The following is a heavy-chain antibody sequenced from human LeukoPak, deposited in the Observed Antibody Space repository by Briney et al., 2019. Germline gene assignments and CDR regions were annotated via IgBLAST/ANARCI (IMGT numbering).Heavy chain of an antibody. CDR3: ASLFLYHYDSSDTRPHG. J-gene: IGHJ4*02. V-gene: IGHV4-39*01. CDR2: IYYSGST. CDR1: GGSISSSSYY. Sequence: PSETLSLTCTVSGGSISSSSYYWGWIRQPPGKGLEWIGSIYYSGSTYYNPSLKSRVTISVDTSKNQFSLKLSSVTAADTAVYYCASLFLYHYDSSDTRPHGWGQGTLVTVSS. D-gene: IGHD3-22*01.